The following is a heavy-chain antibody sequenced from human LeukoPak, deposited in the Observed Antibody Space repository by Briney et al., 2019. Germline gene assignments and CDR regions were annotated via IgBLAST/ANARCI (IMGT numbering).Heavy chain of an antibody. D-gene: IGHD4-23*01. CDR1: GFTFSTYA. CDR3: AKSLYGGLDY. V-gene: IGHV3-23*01. Sequence: GGSLRLSCAASGFTFSTYAMSWVRQAPGKGLEWVSGISGNAKTPSYADSVKGRFTISRDNSKNTVYLQMNSLRVEDTAVYYCAKSLYGGLDYWGQGTLVTVSS. J-gene: IGHJ4*02. CDR2: ISGNAKTP.